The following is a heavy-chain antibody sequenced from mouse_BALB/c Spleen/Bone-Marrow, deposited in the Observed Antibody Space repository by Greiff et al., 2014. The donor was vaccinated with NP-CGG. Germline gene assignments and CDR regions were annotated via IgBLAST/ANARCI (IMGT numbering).Heavy chain of an antibody. J-gene: IGHJ2*01. CDR3: ARQDRVCYFDY. Sequence: EVKLMESGGGLVKPGGSLKLSCTASGFTFTSYAMSWVRQTPEKRLEWVATISSAGIHTYYVDTVKGRFTISRDNAKNTLFLHMSSLRSEDAAMYYCARQDRVCYFDYWGQGTTLTVSS. CDR1: GFTFTSYA. V-gene: IGHV5-9-3*01. CDR2: ISSAGIHT.